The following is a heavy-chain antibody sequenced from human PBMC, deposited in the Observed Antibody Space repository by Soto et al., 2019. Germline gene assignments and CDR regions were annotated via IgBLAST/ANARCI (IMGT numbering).Heavy chain of an antibody. CDR2: ISYDGSNK. V-gene: IGHV3-30-3*01. D-gene: IGHD4-17*01. Sequence: QVQLVESGGGVVQPGRSLSLSCAASGFTFSSYAMHWVRQAPGKGLEWVAVISYDGSNKYYADSVKGRFTISRDNSKNALYLQMNRLRAEDTAVYYCASLTTVVTPGYFDYWGQGTLVTVSS. J-gene: IGHJ4*02. CDR3: ASLTTVVTPGYFDY. CDR1: GFTFSSYA.